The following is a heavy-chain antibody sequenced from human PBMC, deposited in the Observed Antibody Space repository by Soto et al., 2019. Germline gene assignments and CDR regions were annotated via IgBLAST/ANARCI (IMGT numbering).Heavy chain of an antibody. J-gene: IGHJ5*02. Sequence: SETQSLTCTVSGGYISSSSYYWGWIRQPPGKGLEWIGSIYYSGSTYYNPSLKSRVTISVDTSKNQFSLKLSSVTAADTAVYYCARGRGSGWYNWFDPWGQGTLVTAPQ. CDR1: GGYISSSSYY. CDR2: IYYSGST. D-gene: IGHD6-19*01. V-gene: IGHV4-39*01. CDR3: ARGRGSGWYNWFDP.